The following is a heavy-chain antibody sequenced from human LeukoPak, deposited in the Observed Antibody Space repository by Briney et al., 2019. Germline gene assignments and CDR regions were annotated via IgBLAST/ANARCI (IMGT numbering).Heavy chain of an antibody. J-gene: IGHJ4*02. CDR1: GGSFSGYY. V-gene: IGHV4-34*01. Sequence: PSETLSLTCAVYGGSFSGYYWSWIRQPPGKGLEWIGEINHSGSTNYNPSLKSRVTISVDTSKNQFSLKLSSVTAADTAVYYCARGHLYYYDSSGYYSPFDYWGQGTLVAVSS. CDR2: INHSGST. D-gene: IGHD3-22*01. CDR3: ARGHLYYYDSSGYYSPFDY.